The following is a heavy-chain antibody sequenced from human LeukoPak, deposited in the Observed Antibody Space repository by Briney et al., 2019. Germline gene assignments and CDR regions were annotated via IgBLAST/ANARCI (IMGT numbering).Heavy chain of an antibody. CDR1: GSTFSSYG. D-gene: IGHD2-2*01. V-gene: IGHV3-30*18. CDR3: AQSSVVVPAAIRY. J-gene: IGHJ4*02. CDR2: ISYDGSNK. Sequence: PGRSLRLSCAASGSTFSSYGMHWVRQAPGKGLEWVAVISYDGSNKYYANSVKGRFTISRDNSKNTLYLQMNSLRAEDTAVYYCAQSSVVVPAAIRYWGQGTLVTVSS.